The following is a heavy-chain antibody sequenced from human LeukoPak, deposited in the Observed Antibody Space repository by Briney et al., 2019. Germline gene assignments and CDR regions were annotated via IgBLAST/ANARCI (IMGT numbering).Heavy chain of an antibody. CDR1: GGSISTHC. CDR2: IYISGST. CDR3: ARDKGVAVADTGVRFDN. D-gene: IGHD6-19*01. V-gene: IGHV4-4*07. J-gene: IGHJ4*02. Sequence: SETLSLTCTVSGGSISTHCWSWIRQPAGKGLEWIGRIYISGSTNYNPSLKSRVTMSVDTSKNQFSLKLSSVTAADTAVYYCARDKGVAVADTGVRFDNWGQGALVTVSS.